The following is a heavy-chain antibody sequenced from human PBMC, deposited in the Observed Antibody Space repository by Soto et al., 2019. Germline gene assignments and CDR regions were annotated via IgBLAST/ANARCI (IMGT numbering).Heavy chain of an antibody. Sequence: SVKVSCKASGGTFSSYAISWVRQAPGQGLEWMGGIIPIFGTANYAQKFQGRVTITADKSTSTAYMGLSSLRSEDTAVYYCASLYYYDSSGYYQFDYWGQGTLVTVSS. D-gene: IGHD3-22*01. J-gene: IGHJ4*02. V-gene: IGHV1-69*06. CDR3: ASLYYYDSSGYYQFDY. CDR2: IIPIFGTA. CDR1: GGTFSSYA.